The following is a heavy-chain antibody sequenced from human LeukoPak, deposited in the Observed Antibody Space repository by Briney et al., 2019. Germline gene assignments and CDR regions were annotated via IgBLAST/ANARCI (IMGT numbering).Heavy chain of an antibody. D-gene: IGHD5/OR15-5a*01. CDR3: ARGRLPPPLYFDY. J-gene: IGHJ4*02. CDR2: INHSGST. V-gene: IGHV4-34*01. Sequence: SETLSLTCAVYGGSLSGYYWSWIRQPPGKGLEWIGEINHSGSTNYNPSLKSRVTISVDTSKNQFSLKLSSVTAADTAVYYCARGRLPPPLYFDYWGQGTLVTVSS. CDR1: GGSLSGYY.